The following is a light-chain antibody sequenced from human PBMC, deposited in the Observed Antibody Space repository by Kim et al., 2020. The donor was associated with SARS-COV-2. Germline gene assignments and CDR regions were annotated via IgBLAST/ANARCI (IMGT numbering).Light chain of an antibody. CDR2: GAS. J-gene: IGKJ4*01. CDR3: QQYNEWPLT. V-gene: IGKV3-15*01. Sequence: EIVMTQSPATLSVSPGESPTLSCRASQSVRSYLAWYQQKPGQAPRLLIYGASARATGIPARFSGSGSGTEFTLSISSLQSEDFALYYCQQYNEWPLTFGGGTKVDIK. CDR1: QSVRSY.